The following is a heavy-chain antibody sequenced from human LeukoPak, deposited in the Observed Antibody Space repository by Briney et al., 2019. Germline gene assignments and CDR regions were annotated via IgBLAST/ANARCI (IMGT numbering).Heavy chain of an antibody. Sequence: GGSLRLSCAASGFTFSSYAMSWVRQAPGKGLEWVAVISYDGSNKYYADSVKGRFTISRDNSKNTLYLQMNSLRAEDTAVYYCAKDSCEQTYGYYYYYMDVWGKGTTVTVSS. J-gene: IGHJ6*03. CDR1: GFTFSSYA. CDR3: AKDSCEQTYGYYYYYMDV. CDR2: ISYDGSNK. V-gene: IGHV3-30*18. D-gene: IGHD1/OR15-1a*01.